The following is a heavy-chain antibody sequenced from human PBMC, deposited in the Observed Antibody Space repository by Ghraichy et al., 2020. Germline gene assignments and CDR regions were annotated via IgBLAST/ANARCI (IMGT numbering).Heavy chain of an antibody. CDR2: INHSGST. Sequence: SQTLSLTCAVYGGSFSGYYWSWIRQPPGKGLEWIGEINHSGSTNYNPSLKSRVTISVDTSKNQFSLKLSSVTAADTAVYYCARGRIFWSGYSRFDPWGQGTLVTVSS. V-gene: IGHV4-34*01. CDR1: GGSFSGYY. J-gene: IGHJ5*02. CDR3: ARGRIFWSGYSRFDP. D-gene: IGHD3-3*01.